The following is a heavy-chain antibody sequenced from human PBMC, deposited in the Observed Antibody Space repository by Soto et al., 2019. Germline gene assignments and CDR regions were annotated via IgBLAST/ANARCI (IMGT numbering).Heavy chain of an antibody. CDR1: GYTFTGYY. Sequence: ASVKVSCKASGYTFTGYYMHWVRQAPGQGLEWMGWINPNSGGTNYAQKFQGRVTMTRDTSISTAYMELSRLRSDDTAVYYCARDLPPYCGGDCPLGYWGQGHMVTVSS. V-gene: IGHV1-2*02. CDR3: ARDLPPYCGGDCPLGY. CDR2: INPNSGGT. D-gene: IGHD2-21*02. J-gene: IGHJ4*02.